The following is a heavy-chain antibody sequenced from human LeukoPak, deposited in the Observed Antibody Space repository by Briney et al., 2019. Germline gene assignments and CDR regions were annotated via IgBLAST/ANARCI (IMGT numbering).Heavy chain of an antibody. CDR1: GFTFSSYG. J-gene: IGHJ4*02. CDR2: ISYDGSNK. CDR3: AKIPIAAAGAIFDY. D-gene: IGHD6-13*01. Sequence: GRSLRLSCAASGFTFSSYGMHWVRQAPGKGLEWVAVISYDGSNKYYADSVKGRFTISRDNSKNTLYLQMNSLRAEDTAVYYCAKIPIAAAGAIFDYWGQGTLVTVSS. V-gene: IGHV3-30*18.